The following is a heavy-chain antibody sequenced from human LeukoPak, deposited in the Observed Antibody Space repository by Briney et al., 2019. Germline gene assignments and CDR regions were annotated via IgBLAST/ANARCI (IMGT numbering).Heavy chain of an antibody. CDR3: ARDCKGADHATDY. D-gene: IGHD1-26*01. J-gene: IGHJ4*02. CDR2: ISYDGNNK. V-gene: IGHV3-30-3*01. Sequence: GRSLRLSCAASGFTFSTYAMHWVRQAPGKGLEWVAVISYDGNNKYYGDSVKGRLTISRDNSRDTLYLQMNNLRVEDTAVYYCARDCKGADHATDYWGQGTLVTVSS. CDR1: GFTFSTYA.